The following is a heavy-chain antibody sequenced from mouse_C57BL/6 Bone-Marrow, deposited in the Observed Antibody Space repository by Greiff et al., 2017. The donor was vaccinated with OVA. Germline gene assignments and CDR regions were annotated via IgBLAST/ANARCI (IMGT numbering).Heavy chain of an antibody. V-gene: IGHV2-2*01. CDR3: AISNWEGFAY. Sequence: QVQLQQSGPGLVQPSQSLSITCTVSGFSLTSYGVHWVRQSPGKGLEWLGVIWRGGSTDYNAAFISRLSISKDNSKSQVFFKMNSLQADDTAIYYCAISNWEGFAYWGQGTLVTVSA. D-gene: IGHD4-1*01. CDR1: GFSLTSYG. CDR2: IWRGGST. J-gene: IGHJ3*01.